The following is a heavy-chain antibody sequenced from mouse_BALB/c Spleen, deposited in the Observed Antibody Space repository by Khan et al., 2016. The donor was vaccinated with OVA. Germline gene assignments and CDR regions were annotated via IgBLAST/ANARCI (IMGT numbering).Heavy chain of an antibody. CDR3: ARSYGRDFDY. J-gene: IGHJ2*01. V-gene: IGHV1-20*02. Sequence: EVQLQESGPELVQPGASVKISCKASGYSFTGYFMNWVMQSPGQSLEWIGRINPYIGDTFYNQKFKGMATLTVDESSSTAHMELRSLASEDSAVYYCARSYGRDFDYWGQGTTLTVSS. D-gene: IGHD1-1*01. CDR2: INPYIGDT. CDR1: GYSFTGYF.